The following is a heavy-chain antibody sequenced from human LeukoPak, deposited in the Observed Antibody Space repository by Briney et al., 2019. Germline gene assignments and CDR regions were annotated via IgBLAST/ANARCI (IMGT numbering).Heavy chain of an antibody. CDR3: ATDRDNSDWQKRFDS. Sequence: GGSLRLSCAASGFTFNRNAISWVRQAPGKGLEWVGNINQDASEINYVDSVRGRFTISRDNAKNSLHLQMNSLRAEDTAVYYCATDRDNSDWQKRFDSWGQGTLVTVTP. J-gene: IGHJ4*02. CDR1: GFTFNRNA. D-gene: IGHD2-21*02. CDR2: INQDASEI. V-gene: IGHV3-7*01.